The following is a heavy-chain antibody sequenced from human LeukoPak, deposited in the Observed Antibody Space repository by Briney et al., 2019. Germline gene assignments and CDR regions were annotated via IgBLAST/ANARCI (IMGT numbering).Heavy chain of an antibody. CDR3: AKDLTYYYDSSGPF. Sequence: QPGGSLRLSCAASGFTFSSYAMSWVRQAPGKGLEWVSAISGSGGSTYYADSVKGRFTISRDNSKNTLYLQMNSQRAEDTAVYYCAKDLTYYYDSSGPFWGQGTLVTVSS. J-gene: IGHJ4*02. CDR2: ISGSGGST. CDR1: GFTFSSYA. V-gene: IGHV3-23*01. D-gene: IGHD3-22*01.